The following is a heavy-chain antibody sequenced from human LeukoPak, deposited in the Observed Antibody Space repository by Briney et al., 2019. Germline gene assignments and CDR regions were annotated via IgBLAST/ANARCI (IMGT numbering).Heavy chain of an antibody. D-gene: IGHD6-6*01. Sequence: GGSLRLSCAASGFTFSSYGMHWVRQAPGKGLEWVAAISYDGSNKYYADSVKGRFTISRDNSKNTLYLQMNSLRAEDTAVYYCAKDSLSSAGYFDYWGQGTLVTVSS. CDR3: AKDSLSSAGYFDY. J-gene: IGHJ4*02. V-gene: IGHV3-30*18. CDR1: GFTFSSYG. CDR2: ISYDGSNK.